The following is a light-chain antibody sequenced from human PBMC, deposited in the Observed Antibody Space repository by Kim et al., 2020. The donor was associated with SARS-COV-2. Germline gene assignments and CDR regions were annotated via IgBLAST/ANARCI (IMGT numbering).Light chain of an antibody. Sequence: GQGVTISCSGSSSNLGSNTVHWYQQLPGTAPKLLVYNNHQRPSGVPDRFSGSKSGTSASLAISGLQSEDEADYYCAAWDDSLNGPVFGGGTKLTVL. V-gene: IGLV1-44*01. CDR1: SSNLGSNT. CDR3: AAWDDSLNGPV. CDR2: NNH. J-gene: IGLJ3*02.